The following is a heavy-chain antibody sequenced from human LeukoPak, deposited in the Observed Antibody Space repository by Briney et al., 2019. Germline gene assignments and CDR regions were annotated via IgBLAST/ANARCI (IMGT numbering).Heavy chain of an antibody. J-gene: IGHJ6*03. D-gene: IGHD3-3*01. CDR2: IRPNNGVT. CDR1: GYTFTDYY. CDR3: ARGGRLRFLEWSSGYMDV. Sequence: ASVKVSCKASGYTFTDYYIHWVRQAPGQGLEWMGCIRPNNGVTNYVQKFQGEVTMTRDTSINTAYMELRSLRSDDTAVYYCARGGRLRFLEWSSGYMDVWGKGTTVIVSS. V-gene: IGHV1-2*02.